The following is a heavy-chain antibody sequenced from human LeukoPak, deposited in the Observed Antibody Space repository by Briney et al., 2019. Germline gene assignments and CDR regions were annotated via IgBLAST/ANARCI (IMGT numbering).Heavy chain of an antibody. CDR2: NDHSGST. CDR3: ARAQKHTAMVYHDY. J-gene: IGHJ4*02. D-gene: IGHD5-18*01. CDR1: GYSIISGYY. Sequence: ASETLSLTCTGSGYSIISGYYGGWIRRPPGEGLGGIGSNDHSGSTYYNPSLKSGATISVDTSKTQFSQKLSSVTAAATAVYYCARAQKHTAMVYHDYWGQGTLVTVSS. V-gene: IGHV4-38-2*02.